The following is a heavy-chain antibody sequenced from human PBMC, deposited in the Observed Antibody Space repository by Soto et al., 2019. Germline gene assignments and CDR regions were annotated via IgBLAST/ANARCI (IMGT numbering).Heavy chain of an antibody. CDR1: GDTLTDFA. V-gene: IGHV1-24*01. J-gene: IGHJ6*02. CDR3: ATGTVHYYYGMDV. D-gene: IGHD4-4*01. Sequence: QVQLVQSGAEVKKPGASVKVSCKASGDTLTDFAMSWVRQAPGQGLEWMGGFDPVYGETIYAQKFQGRVTRTEDISLGTAYMELSSLRSGATAVYYCATGTVHYYYGMDVWGQGTTVTVSS. CDR2: FDPVYGET.